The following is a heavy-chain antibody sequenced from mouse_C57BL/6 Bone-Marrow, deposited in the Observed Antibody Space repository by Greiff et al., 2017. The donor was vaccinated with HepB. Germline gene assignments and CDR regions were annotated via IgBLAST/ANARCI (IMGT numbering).Heavy chain of an antibody. D-gene: IGHD1-1*01. CDR3: ASNDYYGSSYYAMDY. V-gene: IGHV1-82*01. CDR2: IYPGDGDT. CDR1: GYAFSSSW. Sequence: LVESGPELVKPGASVKISCKASGYAFSSSWMNWVKQRPGKGLEWIGRIYPGDGDTNYNGKFKGKATLTADKSSSTAYMQLSSLTSEDSAVYFCASNDYYGSSYYAMDYWGQGTSVTVSS. J-gene: IGHJ4*01.